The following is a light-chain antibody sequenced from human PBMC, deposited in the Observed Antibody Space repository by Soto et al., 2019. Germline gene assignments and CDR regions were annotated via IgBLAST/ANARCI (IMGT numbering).Light chain of an antibody. CDR2: ASS. Sequence: AIRMTQSPSSFSASTGDRVTITFRARQEISTYLAGYQQKPGRAPKLLIYASSTLQSGVPYRFSGSRFGTDFTLTFSCLQSEDYSTYHILLYYSYPRTFGQGTKVDIK. V-gene: IGKV1-8*01. CDR1: QEISTY. CDR3: LLYYSYPRT. J-gene: IGKJ1*01.